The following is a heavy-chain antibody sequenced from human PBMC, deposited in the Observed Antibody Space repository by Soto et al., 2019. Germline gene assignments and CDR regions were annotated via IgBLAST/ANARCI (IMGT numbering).Heavy chain of an antibody. CDR2: INHSGST. D-gene: IGHD2-2*01. V-gene: IGHV4-34*01. J-gene: IGHJ3*02. Sequence: QVQLQQWGAGLLKTSETLSLTCAVYGGSFSGYYWSWIRQPPGKGLEWIGEINHSGSTNYNPSLKSRVTISVDTSKNQFSLKLSSVTAADTAVYYCARAPYCSSTSCYVRAFDIWGQGTMVTVSS. CDR3: ARAPYCSSTSCYVRAFDI. CDR1: GGSFSGYY.